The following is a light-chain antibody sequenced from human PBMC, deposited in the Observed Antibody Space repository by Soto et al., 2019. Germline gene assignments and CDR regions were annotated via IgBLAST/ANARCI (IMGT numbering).Light chain of an antibody. J-gene: IGKJ4*01. V-gene: IGKV1-9*01. CDR2: AAS. CDR3: QQTRTYPST. Sequence: IQLTQSPPSLSASVGDRVTITCRASQDNAIYLAWYQQKPGEALNLLIHAASTLHGGVPSRFSGSGSGTDFTLTITSLQAEDFATYYCQQTRTYPSTFGGGTKVEIK. CDR1: QDNAIY.